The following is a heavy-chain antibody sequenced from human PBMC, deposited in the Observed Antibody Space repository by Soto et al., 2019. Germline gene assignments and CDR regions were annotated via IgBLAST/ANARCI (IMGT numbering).Heavy chain of an antibody. Sequence: SGGSLRLSCAASGFTFSSYAMSWVRQAPGKGLEWVSAISGSGGSTYYADSVKGRFTISRDNSKNTLYLQMNSLRAEDTAVYYCAKAGSSGWYDSYYFDYWGQGTLVTVSS. CDR2: ISGSGGST. J-gene: IGHJ4*02. V-gene: IGHV3-23*01. D-gene: IGHD6-19*01. CDR1: GFTFSSYA. CDR3: AKAGSSGWYDSYYFDY.